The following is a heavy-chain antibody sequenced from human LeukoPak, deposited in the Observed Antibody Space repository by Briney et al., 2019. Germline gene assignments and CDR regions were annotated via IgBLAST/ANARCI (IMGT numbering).Heavy chain of an antibody. Sequence: GGSLRLSCAASGFTFSSYWMSWVRQAPGKGLERVANIKQDGIEKYYVDSVKGRFTISRDNAKNSLYLQMNSLRAEDTAVYYCARDRGYSYGALPFDYWGQGTLVTVSS. D-gene: IGHD5-18*01. CDR3: ARDRGYSYGALPFDY. V-gene: IGHV3-7*01. J-gene: IGHJ4*02. CDR2: IKQDGIEK. CDR1: GFTFSSYW.